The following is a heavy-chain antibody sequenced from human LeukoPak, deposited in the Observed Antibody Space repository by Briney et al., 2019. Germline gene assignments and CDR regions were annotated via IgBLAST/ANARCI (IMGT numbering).Heavy chain of an antibody. Sequence: SETLSLTCTVSGGSISSGGYYWSWIRQPPGKGLEWIGYIYYSGSTYYNPSLKSRVTISVDTSNNQFSLKLSSVTAADTAVYYCAREALRPSRWFDPWGQGTLVTVSS. D-gene: IGHD4-17*01. J-gene: IGHJ5*02. CDR3: AREALRPSRWFDP. CDR2: IYYSGST. V-gene: IGHV4-30-4*08. CDR1: GGSISSGGYY.